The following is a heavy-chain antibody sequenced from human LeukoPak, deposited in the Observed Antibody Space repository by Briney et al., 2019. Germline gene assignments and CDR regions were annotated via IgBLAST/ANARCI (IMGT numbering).Heavy chain of an antibody. D-gene: IGHD2-2*01. CDR2: IYTSGST. CDR1: GGSISSGSYY. J-gene: IGHJ6*03. Sequence: PSQTLSLTCTVSGGSISSGSYYWSWIRQPAGKGLGWIGRIYTSGSTNYNPSLKSRVTISVDTSKNQFSLKLSSVTAADTAVYYCARAQYHIVVVPAVNDYYYYMDVWGKGTTVTVSS. CDR3: ARAQYHIVVVPAVNDYYYYMDV. V-gene: IGHV4-61*02.